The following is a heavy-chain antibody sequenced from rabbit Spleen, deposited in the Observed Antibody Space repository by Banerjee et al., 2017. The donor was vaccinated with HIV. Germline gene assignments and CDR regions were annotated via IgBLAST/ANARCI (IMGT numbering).Heavy chain of an antibody. Sequence: QEQLVESGGDLVKPEGSLTLTCTASGFSFSTSYWICWVRQAPGKGLEWIGCIDTGSGSSYYASWAKGRLTFSKASSTTVTLQMTSLTAADTATYFCARPSSSGYYSSYDFKLWGPGTLVTVS. J-gene: IGHJ4*01. V-gene: IGHV1S45*01. CDR3: ARPSSSGYYSSYDFKL. D-gene: IGHD1-1*01. CDR2: IDTGSGSS. CDR1: GFSFSTSYW.